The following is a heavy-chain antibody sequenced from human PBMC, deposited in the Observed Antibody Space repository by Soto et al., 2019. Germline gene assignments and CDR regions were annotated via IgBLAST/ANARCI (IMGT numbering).Heavy chain of an antibody. V-gene: IGHV2-70*11. J-gene: IGHJ6*04. CDR2: IDWDDDK. D-gene: IGHD3-3*01. CDR3: ARIWYYVFWSVFLWDV. Sequence: TLVNPTQTLTLTCTFSGFSLSTSGMCVSWIRQPPGKALEWLARIDWDDDKYYSTSLKTRLTISKDTSENQVVLTMTNMDPVDTATFYCARIWYYVFWSVFLWDVGAKGTGVPLSS. CDR1: GFSLSTSGMC.